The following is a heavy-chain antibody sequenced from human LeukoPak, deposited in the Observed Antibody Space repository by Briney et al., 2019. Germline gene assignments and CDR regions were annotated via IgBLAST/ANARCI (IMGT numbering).Heavy chain of an antibody. J-gene: IGHJ1*01. CDR2: TFYRSKWYN. Sequence: SQTLSLTCAISGDSVSSNTAAWNWTRQSPSRGLEWLVRTFYRSKWYNDYAVSVKSRITINPDTSKNQFSLQLNSVTPEDTAVYYCARGTEPRAEIFQDWGQGTLISVSS. V-gene: IGHV6-1*01. CDR3: ARGTEPRAEIFQD. D-gene: IGHD1-14*01. CDR1: GDSVSSNTAA.